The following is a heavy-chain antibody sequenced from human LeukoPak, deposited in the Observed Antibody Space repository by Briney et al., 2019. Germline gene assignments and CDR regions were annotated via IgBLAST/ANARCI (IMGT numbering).Heavy chain of an antibody. CDR2: ISDRGSRT. Sequence: ARGCLRLSCAVSGITLSNYGMSWVRQAPGKGLEWGAGISDRGSRTNYADSVKGRFTISTDHPKTTLYLQMNSLRAEDTAVYFCAKRGVVIRVILVGLHKEAYYFDSWGQGALVTVSS. D-gene: IGHD3-22*01. CDR1: GITLSNYG. J-gene: IGHJ4*02. V-gene: IGHV3-23*01. CDR3: AKRGVVIRVILVGLHKEAYYFDS.